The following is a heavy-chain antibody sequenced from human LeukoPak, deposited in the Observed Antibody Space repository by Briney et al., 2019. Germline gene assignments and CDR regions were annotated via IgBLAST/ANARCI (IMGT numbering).Heavy chain of an antibody. Sequence: PSETLSLTCTVSGGPFSRYYWGWIRQPPGRGLEWIGYIYYSGSTNHNPSLKSRITMSMDRSKKQFSLRLSSVTAADTAVYYCARSDYDLLTGYSAVYFDFWGQGALVTVSS. CDR2: IYYSGST. CDR3: ARSDYDLLTGYSAVYFDF. J-gene: IGHJ4*02. CDR1: GGPFSRYY. D-gene: IGHD3-9*01. V-gene: IGHV4-59*01.